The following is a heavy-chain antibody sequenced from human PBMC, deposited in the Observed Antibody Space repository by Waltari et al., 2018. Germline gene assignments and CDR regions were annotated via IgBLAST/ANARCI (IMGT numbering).Heavy chain of an antibody. V-gene: IGHV3-74*01. D-gene: IGHD1-1*01. Sequence: EVQLVESGGGLVQPGGSLRLSCAASGFAFSSSWMHWVRQVPGKGLGGGERIDGDGSSGDYADSVKGRFTISRDNAKNTVYLQMNSLRPEDTAVYFCATPGNNWAYYFDFWGQGTPVTVSS. CDR1: GFAFSSSW. J-gene: IGHJ4*02. CDR3: ATPGNNWAYYFDF. CDR2: IDGDGSSG.